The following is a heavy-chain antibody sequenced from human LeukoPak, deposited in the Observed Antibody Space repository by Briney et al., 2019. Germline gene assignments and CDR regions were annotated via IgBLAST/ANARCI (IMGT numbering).Heavy chain of an antibody. J-gene: IGHJ4*02. CDR3: AKGQLRYCSGGSCYAPDDY. CDR2: ISYDGSNK. D-gene: IGHD2-15*01. Sequence: GGSLRLSCAASGFTFSSYGMHWVRQAPGKGLERVAVISYDGSNKYYADSVKGRFTISRDNSKNTLYLQMNSLRAEDTAVYYCAKGQLRYCSGGSCYAPDDYWGQGTLVTVSS. V-gene: IGHV3-30*18. CDR1: GFTFSSYG.